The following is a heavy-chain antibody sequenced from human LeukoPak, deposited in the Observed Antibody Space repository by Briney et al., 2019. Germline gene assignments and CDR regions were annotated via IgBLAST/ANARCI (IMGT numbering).Heavy chain of an antibody. J-gene: IGHJ3*02. CDR3: ARANYYDSSGYYYNAFDI. Sequence: PSETLSLTCSVSGASISRNTYYWGWIRQYPGKGLEWIGTFYYTGSTYYNPSLKSRITISVDTSKNHFSLKLSSVTAADTAVYYCARANYYDSSGYYYNAFDIWGQGTMVTVSP. V-gene: IGHV4-39*02. CDR1: GASISRNTYY. CDR2: FYYTGST. D-gene: IGHD3-22*01.